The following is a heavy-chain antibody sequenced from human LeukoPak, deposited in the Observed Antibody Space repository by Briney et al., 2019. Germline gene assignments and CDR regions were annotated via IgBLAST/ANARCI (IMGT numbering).Heavy chain of an antibody. Sequence: GGSLRLSCAASGFTVSSNYMSWVRQAPGKGLEWVSVIYSGGSTYYADSVKGRFTISRDNSKNTLYLQMNSLRPDDTAVYYCAKDVSSGHNFWALDSWGQGTLVTVSS. CDR2: IYSGGST. CDR3: AKDVSSGHNFWALDS. J-gene: IGHJ4*02. D-gene: IGHD1-1*01. V-gene: IGHV3-66*01. CDR1: GFTVSSNY.